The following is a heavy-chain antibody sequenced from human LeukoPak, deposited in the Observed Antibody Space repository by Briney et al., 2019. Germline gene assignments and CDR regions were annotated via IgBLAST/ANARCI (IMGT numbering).Heavy chain of an antibody. CDR2: ISASGAGT. CDR1: GFTFSNYW. CDR3: AKDRLRYCSGGNCYSPVDY. J-gene: IGHJ4*02. V-gene: IGHV3-23*01. Sequence: GGSLRLSCAASGFTFSNYWMSWVRQAPGKGLEWVSTISASGAGTYYADSVKGRFTVSRDNSKNTLYLQMNSLRAEDTAVYYCAKDRLRYCSGGNCYSPVDYWGQGTLVTVSS. D-gene: IGHD2-15*01.